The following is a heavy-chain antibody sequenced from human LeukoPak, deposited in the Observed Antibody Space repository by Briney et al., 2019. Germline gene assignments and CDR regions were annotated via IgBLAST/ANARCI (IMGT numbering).Heavy chain of an antibody. CDR2: IYSGGST. D-gene: IGHD2-21*02. J-gene: IGHJ4*02. CDR1: GFTVSSNY. V-gene: IGHV3-66*01. CDR3: ARDPAVTAINFDY. Sequence: GGSLRLSCAASGFTVSSNYMSWVRQAPGKGLEWVSVIYSGGSTYYADSVKGRFTISRDNSKNTLYLQMNSLRAEDTAVYYCARDPAVTAINFDYWGQGTLVTVSS.